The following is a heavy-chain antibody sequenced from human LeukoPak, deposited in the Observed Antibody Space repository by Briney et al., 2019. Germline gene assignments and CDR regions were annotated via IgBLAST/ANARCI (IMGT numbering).Heavy chain of an antibody. Sequence: ASVKVSCKASGYTFTSFGITWVRQAPGQGLEWMGWISIYKGNTNYAQNLQGRVTMTSDTSTSTAYMELRSLRSDDTAIYYCARDLGSQNWFDPWGQGTLVIVSS. CDR3: ARDLGSQNWFDP. CDR1: GYTFTSFG. D-gene: IGHD6-13*01. J-gene: IGHJ5*02. V-gene: IGHV1-18*01. CDR2: ISIYKGNT.